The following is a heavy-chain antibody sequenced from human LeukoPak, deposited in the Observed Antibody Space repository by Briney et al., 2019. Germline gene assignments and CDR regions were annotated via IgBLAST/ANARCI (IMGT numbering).Heavy chain of an antibody. CDR3: ARSLSSSWYSLAFDY. CDR1: GGSFSGYY. Sequence: PSETLSLTCAVYGGSFSGYYWSWIRQPPGKGLEWIGEIHHSGSTNYNPSLKSRVTISVDTSKNQFSLKLSSVTAADAAVYYCARSLSSSWYSLAFDYWGQGTLVTVSS. V-gene: IGHV4-34*01. J-gene: IGHJ4*02. D-gene: IGHD6-13*01. CDR2: IHHSGST.